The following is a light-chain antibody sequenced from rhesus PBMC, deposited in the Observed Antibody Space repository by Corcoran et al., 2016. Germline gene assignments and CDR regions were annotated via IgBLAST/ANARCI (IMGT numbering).Light chain of an antibody. CDR2: GAS. CDR3: LQHSNWPWT. J-gene: IGKJ1*01. CDR1: QSVSSS. V-gene: IGKV3-24*01. Sequence: EIVMTQSPATLSLSPGERATLSCRASQSVSSSFAWYQQKPGQAPMLLIYGASSRATVIPDRFSGRGSGKDLTLTISSLEPEDVAVYYCLQHSNWPWTFGQGTKVEIK.